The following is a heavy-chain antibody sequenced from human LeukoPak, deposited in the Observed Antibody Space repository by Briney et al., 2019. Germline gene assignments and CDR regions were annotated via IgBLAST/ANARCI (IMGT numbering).Heavy chain of an antibody. D-gene: IGHD3-3*01. V-gene: IGHV3-11*04. J-gene: IGHJ4*02. CDR1: GFTFSDYY. CDR2: ISSSGSTI. Sequence: GGSLRLSCAASGFTFSDYYMSWIRQAPGKGLEWVSYISSSGSTIYYADSVKGRFTISRDNAKNSLYLQMNSLRAEDTAVYYCARDPTRDFWSGYYSSRGGTHFDYWGQGTLVTVSS. CDR3: ARDPTRDFWSGYYSSRGGTHFDY.